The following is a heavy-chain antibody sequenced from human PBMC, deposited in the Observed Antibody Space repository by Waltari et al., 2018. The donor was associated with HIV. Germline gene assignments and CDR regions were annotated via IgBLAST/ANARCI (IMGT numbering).Heavy chain of an antibody. CDR2: IYYSGST. J-gene: IGHJ5*02. V-gene: IGHV4-59*01. D-gene: IGHD1-1*01. CDR3: ARENQRLTTGWFDP. CDR1: GGAISSYS. Sequence: QVQLQESGPGLVKPSETLSLTCTVSGGAISSYSWRWIRQPPGKGLAWIGYIYYSGSTNYNPALKSRVTISVDTSKNQFSLKLSSVTAADTAVYYCARENQRLTTGWFDPWGQGTLVTVSS.